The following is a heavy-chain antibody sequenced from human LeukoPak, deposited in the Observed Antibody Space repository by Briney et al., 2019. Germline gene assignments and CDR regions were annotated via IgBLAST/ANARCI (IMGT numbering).Heavy chain of an antibody. CDR3: ARAGYCGGDCYSSP. V-gene: IGHV1-2*02. Sequence: ASVKVSCKASVYTFTGYYMHWARQAPGQGLEWMGWINPNSGGTNYAQKFQGRVTMTRDTSISTAYMELSRLSSDDTAVYYCARAGYCGGDCYSSPWGQGTLVTVSS. CDR2: INPNSGGT. D-gene: IGHD2-21*02. J-gene: IGHJ5*02. CDR1: VYTFTGYY.